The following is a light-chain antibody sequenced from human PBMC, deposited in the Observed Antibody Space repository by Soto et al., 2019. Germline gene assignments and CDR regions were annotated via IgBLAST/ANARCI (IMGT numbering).Light chain of an antibody. V-gene: IGKV1-5*01. CDR1: QSITAF. CDR2: DAS. Sequence: DIQMTQSPSTLSASIGDRVTITCRASQSITAFLAWYQQKPGKAPQILIYDASKLEPGVPSRLSGGGSGTEFTLTISSLQPDDFETYYCQQYSTYQLTLGGGTKADIK. CDR3: QQYSTYQLT. J-gene: IGKJ4*01.